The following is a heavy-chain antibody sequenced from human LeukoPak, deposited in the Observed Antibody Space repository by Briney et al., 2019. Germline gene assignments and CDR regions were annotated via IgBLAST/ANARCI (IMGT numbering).Heavy chain of an antibody. V-gene: IGHV4-59*01. D-gene: IGHD4-17*01. CDR3: ARFFPLYGDYVRKEGYFDC. CDR2: IYYSGNT. Sequence: SETLSLTCAVSGGSISSYYWSWIRQPPGKGLEWIGYIYYSGNTNYNPSLKSRVTISVDTSKNQFSLKLSSVTAADTAVYYCARFFPLYGDYVRKEGYFDCWGQGTLVTVSS. CDR1: GGSISSYY. J-gene: IGHJ4*02.